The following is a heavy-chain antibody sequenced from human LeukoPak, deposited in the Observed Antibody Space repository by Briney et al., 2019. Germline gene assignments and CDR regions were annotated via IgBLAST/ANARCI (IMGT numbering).Heavy chain of an antibody. CDR2: IYTSGST. J-gene: IGHJ6*03. V-gene: IGHV4-4*07. Sequence: SETLSLTCTVSGHSISIYYGSWIRQPAGKGLEWIGRIYTSGSTNYNPSLKSRVTMSVDTSRNQFSLKLSSVTAADTAVYYCARARSSSWSLDYYYYYMDVWGKGTTVTISS. CDR1: GHSISIYY. D-gene: IGHD6-13*01. CDR3: ARARSSSWSLDYYYYYMDV.